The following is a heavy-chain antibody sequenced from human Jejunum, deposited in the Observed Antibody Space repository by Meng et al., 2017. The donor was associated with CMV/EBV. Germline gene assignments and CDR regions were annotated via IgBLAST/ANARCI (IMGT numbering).Heavy chain of an antibody. CDR2: VYWDDEK. CDR3: VRSGGSTWYEENNWFDP. D-gene: IGHD6-13*01. V-gene: IGHV2-5*02. Sequence: SLTTSGLGVGWIRQPPGKALEWLALVYWDDEKRYNPSLKTRLTITRDTSKNQVVLIMTNMDPVDTGTYYCVRSGGSTWYEENNWFDPWGQGTLITVSS. CDR1: SLTTSGLG. J-gene: IGHJ5*02.